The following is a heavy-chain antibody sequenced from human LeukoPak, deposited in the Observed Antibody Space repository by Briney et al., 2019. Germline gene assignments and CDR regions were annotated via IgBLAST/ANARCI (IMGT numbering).Heavy chain of an antibody. V-gene: IGHV4-59*01. CDR1: GGSISSYY. D-gene: IGHD1-26*01. CDR2: IYYSGST. CDR3: ARNELPETYYYYGMDV. Sequence: SETLSLTCTVSGGSISSYYWSWIRQPPGKGLEWIGYIYYSGSTNYNPSLKSRVTISVDTSKNQFSLKLSSVTAADTAVYYCARNELPETYYYYGMDVWGQGTTVTVSS. J-gene: IGHJ6*02.